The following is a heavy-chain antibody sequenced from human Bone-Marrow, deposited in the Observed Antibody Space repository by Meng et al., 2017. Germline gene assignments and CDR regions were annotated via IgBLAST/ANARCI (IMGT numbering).Heavy chain of an antibody. Sequence: GESLKISCAASGFTFSSYGMHWVRQAPGKGLEWVAVIWYDGSNKYYADSVKGRFTISRDNSKNTLYLQMNSLRAEDTAVYYCARHQTPLYYYDSSGYPGHYGMDVWGQGTTVTVSS. CDR1: GFTFSSYG. CDR3: ARHQTPLYYYDSSGYPGHYGMDV. V-gene: IGHV3-33*01. D-gene: IGHD3-22*01. J-gene: IGHJ6*02. CDR2: IWYDGSNK.